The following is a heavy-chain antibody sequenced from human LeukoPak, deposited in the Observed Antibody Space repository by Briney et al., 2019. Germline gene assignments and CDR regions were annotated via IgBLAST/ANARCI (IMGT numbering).Heavy chain of an antibody. CDR1: GFTFSSYT. D-gene: IGHD3-22*01. CDR3: ACMINSGEQVVDWFDP. V-gene: IGHV3-21*01. CDR2: ISSRSSYI. Sequence: PGGSLRLSCAASGFTFSSYTMNWVRQAPGKGLECVSSISSRSSYIYYADSVKGRFTVSRDNAKNSLYLHMNSLRAEDTAVYYCACMINSGEQVVDWFDPWGQGTLVTVSS. J-gene: IGHJ5*02.